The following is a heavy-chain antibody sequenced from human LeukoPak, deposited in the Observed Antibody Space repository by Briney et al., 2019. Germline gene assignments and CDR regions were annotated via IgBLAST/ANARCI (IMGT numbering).Heavy chain of an antibody. CDR2: INGDGSST. D-gene: IGHD5-12*01. CDR1: GFTFNSHW. Sequence: GGSLRLSCAASGFTFNSHWMHWVRQAPGKGLVWVSRINGDGSSTTYADSVKGRFIISRDNSKNTLYLQMNSLRAEDTAVYYCAKDTVKVTTIRRVPHYMDVWGKGTTVTISS. CDR3: AKDTVKVTTIRRVPHYMDV. V-gene: IGHV3-74*01. J-gene: IGHJ6*03.